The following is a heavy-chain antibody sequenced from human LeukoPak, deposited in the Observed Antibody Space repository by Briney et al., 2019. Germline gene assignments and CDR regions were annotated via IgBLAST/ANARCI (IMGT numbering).Heavy chain of an antibody. V-gene: IGHV4-4*09. J-gene: IGHJ3*02. D-gene: IGHD3-9*01. CDR3: ARQNYDILTGYYTDDAFDI. Sequence: SETLSLTCTVSGGSISSYYWSWIRQPPGKGLEWIGYIYTSGSTNCNPSLKSRVTISVDTSKNQFSLKLSSVTAADTAVYYCARQNYDILTGYYTDDAFDIWGQGTMVTVSS. CDR2: IYTSGST. CDR1: GGSISSYY.